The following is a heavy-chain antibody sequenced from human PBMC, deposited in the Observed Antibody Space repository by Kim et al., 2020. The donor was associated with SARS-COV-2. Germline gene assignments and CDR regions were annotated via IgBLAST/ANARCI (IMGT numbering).Heavy chain of an antibody. V-gene: IGHV3-33*05. Sequence: GGSLRLSCAATGFSFSSYGMHWVRQAPGKGLEWVTIISFDGSHKYYADSVKGRFTISRDNSKNTLYLQMNSLRAEDTAVYYCARDPHYYGSGSYSHRWFDPWGQGTLVTVSS. CDR1: GFSFSSYG. J-gene: IGHJ5*02. D-gene: IGHD3-10*01. CDR3: ARDPHYYGSGSYSHRWFDP. CDR2: ISFDGSHK.